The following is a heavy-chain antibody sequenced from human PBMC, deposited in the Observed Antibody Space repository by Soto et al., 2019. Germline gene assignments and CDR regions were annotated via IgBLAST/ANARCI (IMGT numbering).Heavy chain of an antibody. CDR2: IYYSGST. CDR3: ARPTRSIAARMAFDI. J-gene: IGHJ3*02. Sequence: QLQLQESGPGLVKPSETLSLTCTVSGGSISSSSYYWGWIRQPPGKGLEWIGSIYYSGSTYYNPSHKSRVNISVDTSKNQFSLKLSSVTAADTAVYYCARPTRSIAARMAFDIWGQGTMVTVSS. V-gene: IGHV4-39*01. CDR1: GGSISSSSYY. D-gene: IGHD6-6*01.